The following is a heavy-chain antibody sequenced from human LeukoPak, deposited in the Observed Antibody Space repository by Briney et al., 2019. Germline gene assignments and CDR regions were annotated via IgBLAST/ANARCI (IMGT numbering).Heavy chain of an antibody. D-gene: IGHD1-26*01. CDR3: ASRIGRYLYYFGMDV. CDR2: INESGST. Sequence: SETLSLTCAVYSGPFSHYYWTWIRQPPGKGLEWIGEINESGSTNYDPSLKSRVTISVDTSKTHFSLNLTSVTAADTAVYYCASRIGRYLYYFGMDVWGQGTTVTVSS. J-gene: IGHJ6*02. CDR1: SGPFSHYY. V-gene: IGHV4-34*01.